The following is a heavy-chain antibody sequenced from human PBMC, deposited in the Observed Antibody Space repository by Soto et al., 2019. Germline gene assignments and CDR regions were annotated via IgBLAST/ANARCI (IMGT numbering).Heavy chain of an antibody. CDR1: GFTFSSYA. D-gene: IGHD4-17*01. Sequence: GGSLRLSCAASGFTFSSYAMSWVRQAPGKGLEWVSAISGRGGSTYYADSVKGRFTISRDNSKNTLYLQMNSLRAEDTAVYYCAKDINGDYEFDYWGQGTLVTVSS. V-gene: IGHV3-23*01. CDR3: AKDINGDYEFDY. CDR2: ISGRGGST. J-gene: IGHJ4*02.